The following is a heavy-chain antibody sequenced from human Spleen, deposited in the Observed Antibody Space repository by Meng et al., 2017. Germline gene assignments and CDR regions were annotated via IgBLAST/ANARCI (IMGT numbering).Heavy chain of an antibody. J-gene: IGHJ4*02. CDR3: ARDYWGSLNY. D-gene: IGHD7-27*01. CDR2: AST. Sequence: QVQLQEAGPGRVRPSETLSLICTVSGGSVRSSDYQWSWIRQPPGKGLEWIGLASTNYNPSLKSRLTISLDTSKNQFSLKLTSVTAADTAVYYCARDYWGSLNYWGQGTLVTVSS. CDR1: GGSVRSSDYQ. V-gene: IGHV4-61*08.